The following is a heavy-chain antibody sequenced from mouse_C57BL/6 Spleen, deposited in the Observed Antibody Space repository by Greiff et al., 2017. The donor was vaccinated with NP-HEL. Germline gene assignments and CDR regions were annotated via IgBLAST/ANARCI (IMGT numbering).Heavy chain of an antibody. V-gene: IGHV1-61*01. D-gene: IGHD2-4*01. Sequence: QVQLKQPGAELVRPGSSVKLSCKASGYTFTSYWMDWVKQRPGQGLEWIGNIYPSDSETHYNQKFKDKATLTVDKSSSTAYMQLSSLTSEDSAVYYCARKDHYDYWFAYWGQGTLVTVSA. CDR1: GYTFTSYW. J-gene: IGHJ3*01. CDR3: ARKDHYDYWFAY. CDR2: IYPSDSET.